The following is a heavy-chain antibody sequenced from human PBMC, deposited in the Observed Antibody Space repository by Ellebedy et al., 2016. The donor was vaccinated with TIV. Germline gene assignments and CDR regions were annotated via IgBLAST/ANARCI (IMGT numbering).Heavy chain of an antibody. CDR3: ARHERDGYNLNY. J-gene: IGHJ4*02. CDR2: IYSGGST. D-gene: IGHD5-24*01. CDR1: GFTVSSNY. V-gene: IGHV3-53*01. Sequence: GESLKISCAASGFTVSSNYMSWVRQAPGKGLEWVSVIYSGGSTYYADSVKGRFTISRDNSKNTLYLQMNSLRAEDTAVYYCARHERDGYNLNYWGQGTLVTVSS.